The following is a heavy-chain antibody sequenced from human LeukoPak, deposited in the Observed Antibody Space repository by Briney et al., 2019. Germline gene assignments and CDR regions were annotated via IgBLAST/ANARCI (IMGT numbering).Heavy chain of an antibody. J-gene: IGHJ4*02. CDR3: ARVDYTFDY. V-gene: IGHV4-4*02. D-gene: IGHD4-11*01. CDR2: IYHSGST. CDR1: GFTFSSYEI. Sequence: GSLRLSCAASGFTFSSYEINWVRQPPGKGLEWIGEIYHSGSTNYNPSLKSRVTISVDKSKNQFSLKLSSVTAADTAVYYCARVDYTFDYWGQGTLVTVSS.